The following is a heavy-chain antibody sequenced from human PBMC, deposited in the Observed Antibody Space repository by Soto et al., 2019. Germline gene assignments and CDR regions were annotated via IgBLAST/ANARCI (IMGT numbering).Heavy chain of an antibody. CDR2: ISYDGSNK. D-gene: IGHD3-10*01. CDR3: AGSRGQLYYGMDV. Sequence: GGSLRLSCAASGFTFSSYGMHWVRQAPGKGLEWVAVISYDGSNKYYADSVKGRFTISRDNSKNTLYLQMNSLRAEDTAVYYCAGSRGQLYYGMDVWGQGTTVTVSS. J-gene: IGHJ6*02. CDR1: GFTFSSYG. V-gene: IGHV3-30*03.